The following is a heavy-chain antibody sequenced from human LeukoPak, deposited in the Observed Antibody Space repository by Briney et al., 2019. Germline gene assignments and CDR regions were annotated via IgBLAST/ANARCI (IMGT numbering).Heavy chain of an antibody. CDR1: GFTYDDFG. CDR3: ARDRRGITPFGY. J-gene: IGHJ4*02. V-gene: IGHV3-20*04. D-gene: IGHD3-10*01. Sequence: GGSLRLSCAASGFTYDDFGMSWVRQAPGKGLEWVSGISWNGGSTHYVDSVMGRFTISRDNAKNSLYLQMNSLRLEDTALYYCARDRRGITPFGYWGQGILVTVSS. CDR2: ISWNGGST.